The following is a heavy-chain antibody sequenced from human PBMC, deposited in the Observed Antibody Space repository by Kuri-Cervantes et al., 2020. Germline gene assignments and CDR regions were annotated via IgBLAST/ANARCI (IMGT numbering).Heavy chain of an antibody. J-gene: IGHJ4*02. V-gene: IGHV3-21*01. CDR2: ISSSSSYI. D-gene: IGHD3-22*01. CDR3: ARDIYYDSSGYYGTFDY. CDR1: GFTFSSYG. Sequence: GGSLRLSCAASGFTFSSYGMHWVRQAPGKGLEWVSSISSSSSYIYYADSVKGRFTIYRDNAKNSLYLQMNSLRDEDTAVYYCARDIYYDSSGYYGTFDYWGQGTLVTVSS.